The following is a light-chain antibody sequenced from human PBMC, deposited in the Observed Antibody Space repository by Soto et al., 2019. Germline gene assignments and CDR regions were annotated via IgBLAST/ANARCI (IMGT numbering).Light chain of an antibody. CDR1: QSISSNF. V-gene: IGKV3-20*01. J-gene: IGKJ1*01. CDR3: QQYGSSPRT. Sequence: EIVLTQSPGTLSLSPGERATLSCRASQSISSNFLAWYQQKPGQAPRLLISGASNRATGIPDRFSGSGSVTDFTLTISRLEPEDFAVYYCQQYGSSPRTFGQGTKVDIK. CDR2: GAS.